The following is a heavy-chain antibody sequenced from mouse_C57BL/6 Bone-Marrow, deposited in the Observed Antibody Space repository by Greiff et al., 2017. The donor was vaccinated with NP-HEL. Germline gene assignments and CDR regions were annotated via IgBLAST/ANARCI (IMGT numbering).Heavy chain of an antibody. CDR3: ARVEGYDYAVRSYYAMDY. CDR1: GFSLSTFGMG. CDR2: IWWDDDK. Sequence: QVTLKVSGPGILQPSQTLSLTCSFSGFSLSTFGMGVGWIRQPSGKGLEWLAHIWWDDDKYYNPALKSRLTISKDTSKNQVFLKIANGDTADTATYCCARVEGYDYAVRSYYAMDYWGQGTSVTVSS. J-gene: IGHJ4*01. V-gene: IGHV8-8*01. D-gene: IGHD2-4*01.